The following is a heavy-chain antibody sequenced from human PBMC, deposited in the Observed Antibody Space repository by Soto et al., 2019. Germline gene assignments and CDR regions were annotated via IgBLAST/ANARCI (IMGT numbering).Heavy chain of an antibody. CDR3: ALRPASHTNWFGP. J-gene: IGHJ5*02. V-gene: IGHV2-5*01. D-gene: IGHD3-3*01. CDR2: IYWNDNK. Sequence: SGPTLVNPTQTLTLTCTFSGFSLTTVGVGVGWIRQPPRRAPEWLALIYWNDNKRYSPSLERRVNITKDTSRNQVVLTMTAMDPVDTATYYCALRPASHTNWFGPWGQGTLVTVSS. CDR1: GFSLTTVGVG.